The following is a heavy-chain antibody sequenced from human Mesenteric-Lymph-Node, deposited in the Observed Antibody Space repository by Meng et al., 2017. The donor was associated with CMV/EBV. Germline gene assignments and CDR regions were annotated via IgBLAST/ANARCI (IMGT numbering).Heavy chain of an antibody. D-gene: IGHD3-3*01. CDR3: AKEKGVNGMDV. Sequence: GGSLRLSCAASGFSFSNYAINWVRQAPGKGLEWVSAISGSAGSTFYADSVSGRFTISRDTSKNTLYLQMNSLRDEDTAIYYCAKEKGVNGMDVWGQGTTVTVSS. V-gene: IGHV3-23*01. J-gene: IGHJ6*02. CDR1: GFSFSNYA. CDR2: ISGSAGST.